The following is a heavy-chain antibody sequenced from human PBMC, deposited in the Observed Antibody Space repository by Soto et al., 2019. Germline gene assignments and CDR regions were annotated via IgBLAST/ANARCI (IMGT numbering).Heavy chain of an antibody. CDR1: GFTFSSYS. CDR2: ISSSSSYI. D-gene: IGHD2-15*01. J-gene: IGHJ4*02. Sequence: LRLSCAASGFTFSSYSMNWVRQAPGKGLEWVSSISSSSSYIYYADSVKGRFTISRDNAKNSLYLQMNSLRAEDTAVYYCARDYTGYCSGGSCSYPFDYWGQGTLVTVSS. CDR3: ARDYTGYCSGGSCSYPFDY. V-gene: IGHV3-21*01.